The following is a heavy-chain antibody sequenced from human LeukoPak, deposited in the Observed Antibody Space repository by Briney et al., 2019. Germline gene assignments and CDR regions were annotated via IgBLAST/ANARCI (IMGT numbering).Heavy chain of an antibody. J-gene: IGHJ4*02. D-gene: IGHD6-13*01. Sequence: GGSLRLSCAASGFTFSSYAMSWVRQAPGKGLEWVSAISGSGGSTYYADSVKGRFTISRDSSKNTLYLQMNSLRAEDTAVYYCARGPQLVPYYFDYWGQGTLVTVSS. CDR3: ARGPQLVPYYFDY. CDR1: GFTFSSYA. CDR2: ISGSGGST. V-gene: IGHV3-23*01.